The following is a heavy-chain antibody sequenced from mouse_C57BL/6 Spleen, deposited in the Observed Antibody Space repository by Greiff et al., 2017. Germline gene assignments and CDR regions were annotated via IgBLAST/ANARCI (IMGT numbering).Heavy chain of an antibody. CDR1: GFTFSNYW. V-gene: IGHV6-3*01. D-gene: IGHD3-3*01. CDR2: IRLKSDNYAT. CDR3: TGGWDRFAY. J-gene: IGHJ3*01. Sequence: EVKVEESGGGLVQPGGSMKLSCVASGFTFSNYWMNWVRQSPEKGLEWVAQIRLKSDNYATHYAESVKGRFTISRDDSKSSVYLQMNNLRAEDTGIYYCTGGWDRFAYWGQGTLVTVSA.